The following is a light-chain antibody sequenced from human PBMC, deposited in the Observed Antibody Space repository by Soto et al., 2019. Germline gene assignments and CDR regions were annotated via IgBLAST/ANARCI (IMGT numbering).Light chain of an antibody. V-gene: IGLV2-14*01. CDR3: SSYTTSSSYV. CDR1: SSDVGGYIY. J-gene: IGLJ1*01. Sequence: QSVLAQPAPVSGSPGQSITISCTGTSSDVGGYIYVSWYQQHPGKAPKLMIYDVTSRPSGVSYRFSGSKSGNTASLTIPGLQAEDEADYYCSSYTTSSSYVFGTGTKATVL. CDR2: DVT.